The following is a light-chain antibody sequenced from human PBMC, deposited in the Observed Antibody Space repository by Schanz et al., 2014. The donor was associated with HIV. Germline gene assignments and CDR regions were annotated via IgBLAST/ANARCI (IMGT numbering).Light chain of an antibody. V-gene: IGKV3-20*01. CDR1: QSVSSSY. CDR2: AAS. J-gene: IGKJ2*01. CDR3: QRYNSYSHT. Sequence: EIVLTQSPGTLSLSPGERATLSCRASQSVSSSYLAWYQQKPGQAPRLLIYAASTRAADIPARFSGSGSGTEFTLSISSLQPDDFATYYCQRYNSYSHTFGQGTKLDIK.